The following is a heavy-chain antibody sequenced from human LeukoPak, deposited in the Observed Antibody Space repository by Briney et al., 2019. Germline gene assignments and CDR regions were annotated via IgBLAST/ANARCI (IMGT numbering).Heavy chain of an antibody. J-gene: IGHJ5*02. Sequence: GGSLRLSCAASGFTFSSYAMHWVRQAPSRGLEWVAVISYDGSNKYYADSVKGRFTISRDNSKNTLYLQMNSLRAEDTAVYYCARDKLLEYGNWFDPWGQGTLVTVSS. CDR3: ARDKLLEYGNWFDP. CDR1: GFTFSSYA. V-gene: IGHV3-30-3*01. D-gene: IGHD3-10*01. CDR2: ISYDGSNK.